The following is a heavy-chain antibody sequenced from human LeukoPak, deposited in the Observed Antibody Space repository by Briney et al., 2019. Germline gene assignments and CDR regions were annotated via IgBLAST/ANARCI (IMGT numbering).Heavy chain of an antibody. J-gene: IGHJ3*02. CDR3: AKTVVVVISRGGVTFDI. V-gene: IGHV3-23*01. D-gene: IGHD3-22*01. CDR1: GFTFSSYA. Sequence: GGSLRLSCAASGFTFSSYAMSWVRQAPGKGLEWDSSISGSGGSTYYADSVKGRFTISRDNSKNTLYLQMNSLRAEDTAVYYCAKTVVVVISRGGVTFDIWGQGTMVTVSS. CDR2: ISGSGGST.